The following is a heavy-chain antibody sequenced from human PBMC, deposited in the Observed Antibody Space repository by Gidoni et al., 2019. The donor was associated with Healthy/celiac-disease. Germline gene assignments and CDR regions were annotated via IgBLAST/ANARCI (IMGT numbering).Heavy chain of an antibody. CDR2: ISWNSGSI. V-gene: IGHV3-9*01. Sequence: EVQLVESGGGLVQPGRSLRLSCAASGFTFDDYAMHWVRQAPGKGLEWVSGISWNSGSIGYADSVKGRFTISRDNAKNSLYLQMNSLRAEDTALYYCAKDLHYYDSSGYGYWGQGTLVTVSS. CDR1: GFTFDDYA. J-gene: IGHJ4*02. D-gene: IGHD3-22*01. CDR3: AKDLHYYDSSGYGY.